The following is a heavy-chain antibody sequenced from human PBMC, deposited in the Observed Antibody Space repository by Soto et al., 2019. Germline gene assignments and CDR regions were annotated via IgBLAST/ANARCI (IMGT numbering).Heavy chain of an antibody. J-gene: IGHJ4*03. CDR3: GTDSYPDMTVVRLDN. Sequence: PGGSLRLSCIASGFTFSNAWITWVRKAPGKGLEWVGRIISKTDGGTTDYAAPGKGRFAISRDDSENLAYMEMNSLRIEDTAVYYCGTDSYPDMTVVRLDNWGHGTLVTVSS. CDR1: GFTFSNAW. CDR2: IISKTDGGTT. D-gene: IGHD2-15*01. V-gene: IGHV3-15*07.